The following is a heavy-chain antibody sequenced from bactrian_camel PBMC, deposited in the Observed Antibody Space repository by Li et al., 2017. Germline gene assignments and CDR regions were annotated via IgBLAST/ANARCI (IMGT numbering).Heavy chain of an antibody. D-gene: IGHD6*01. CDR1: GYITSRRC. CDR2: IHSRSGIT. Sequence: VQLVESGGGSVQAGGSLRLSCAAPGYITSRRCIGWFRQSPGKEREGVATIHSRSGITGYADSVKGRFTISRDNAKNTLYLQMSSLMPEDTARYFCANGRDQSWPNWGQGTQVTVS. CDR3: ANGRDQSWPN. V-gene: IGHV3S42*01. J-gene: IGHJ4*01.